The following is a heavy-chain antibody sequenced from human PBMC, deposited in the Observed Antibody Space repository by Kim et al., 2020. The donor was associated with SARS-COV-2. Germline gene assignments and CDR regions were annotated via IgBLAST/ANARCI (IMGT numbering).Heavy chain of an antibody. Sequence: SETLSLTCTVSGGSISSYYWSWIRQPPGKGLEWIGYIYYSGSTNYNPSLKSRVTISVDTSKNQFSLKLSSVTAADTAVYYCARGLYDSSGYYPYFDYWGQGTLVTVSS. CDR2: IYYSGST. CDR1: GGSISSYY. D-gene: IGHD3-22*01. V-gene: IGHV4-59*13. CDR3: ARGLYDSSGYYPYFDY. J-gene: IGHJ4*02.